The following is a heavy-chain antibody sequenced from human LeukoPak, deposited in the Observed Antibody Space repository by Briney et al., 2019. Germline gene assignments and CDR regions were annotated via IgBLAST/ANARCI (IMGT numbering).Heavy chain of an antibody. V-gene: IGHV3-33*06. D-gene: IGHD3-10*01. CDR2: IWYDGSNK. Sequence: GGSLRLSCAASGFTFSSYGMHWVRQAPGKGLELVAVIWYDGSNKYYADSVKGRFTISRDNSKNTLYLQMNSLRAEDTAVYYCAKDSWFGGGTAYYFDYWGQGTLVTVSS. CDR3: AKDSWFGGGTAYYFDY. CDR1: GFTFSSYG. J-gene: IGHJ4*02.